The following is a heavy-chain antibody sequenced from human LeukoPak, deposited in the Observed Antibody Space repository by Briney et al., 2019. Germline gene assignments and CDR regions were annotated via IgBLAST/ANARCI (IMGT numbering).Heavy chain of an antibody. J-gene: IGHJ5*02. CDR1: GYSISSGYY. V-gene: IGHV4-38-2*02. CDR3: SRYYYDTNSWFDP. D-gene: IGHD3-22*01. CDR2: IYHSGST. Sequence: SETLSLTCTVSGYSISSGYYWGWVRQPPGKGLEWIGSIYHSGSTYYNPSLKTRVTISVDTSKNQFSLKLRSVTAADTAVYYCSRYYYDTNSWFDPWGQGTLVTVSS.